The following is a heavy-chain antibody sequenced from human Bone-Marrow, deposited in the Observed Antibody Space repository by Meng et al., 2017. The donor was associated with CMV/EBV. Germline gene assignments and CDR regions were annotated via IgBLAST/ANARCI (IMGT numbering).Heavy chain of an antibody. Sequence: GESLKISCAASGFTFSSYEMNWVRQAPGKGLEWVSYISSSGSTIYYADSVKGRFTISRDNAKNSLYLQMNSLRAEDTAVYYCARGAGGAAAAGAFDIWGQGTMVTVSS. CDR1: GFTFSSYE. D-gene: IGHD6-13*01. CDR3: ARGAGGAAAAGAFDI. V-gene: IGHV3-48*03. J-gene: IGHJ3*02. CDR2: ISSSGSTI.